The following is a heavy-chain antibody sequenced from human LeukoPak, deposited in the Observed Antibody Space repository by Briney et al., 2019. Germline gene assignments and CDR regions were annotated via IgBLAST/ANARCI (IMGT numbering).Heavy chain of an antibody. J-gene: IGHJ4*02. CDR2: ISWNTGNF. CDR3: VRDMGRESIFDY. V-gene: IGHV3-9*01. CDR1: GFTFDDYA. Sequence: GGSLRLSCAASGFTFDDYAMLWVRQAPGKGLEWVSRISWNTGNFDYADSVKGRFTMSRDNAKNSLFLEMNSLRVEDTAVYYCVRDMGRESIFDYWGQGTLVTVSS.